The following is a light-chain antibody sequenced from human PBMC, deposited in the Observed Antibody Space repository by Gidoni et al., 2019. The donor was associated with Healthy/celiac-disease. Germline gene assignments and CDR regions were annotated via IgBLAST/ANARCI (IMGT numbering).Light chain of an antibody. CDR1: HDIRKY. J-gene: IGKJ2*01. Sequence: DIQMTQFPSSLSASVGDRVTITCQASHDIRKYLNWYQQKPWKAPKLLIYDASNLETGVPSRFSGSGSGTDFTFTISSLQPEDIATYYCQQYDNLYTFGQGTKLEIK. CDR2: DAS. V-gene: IGKV1-33*01. CDR3: QQYDNLYT.